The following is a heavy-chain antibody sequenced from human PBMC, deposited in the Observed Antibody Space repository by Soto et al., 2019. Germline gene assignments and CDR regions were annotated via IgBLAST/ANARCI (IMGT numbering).Heavy chain of an antibody. Sequence: GGSLRLSCAASGFTFSSYAINWVRQAPGKGLEWVSNISGGGGSTYYADSVKGRFTISRDNSKNTLYLQMNSLRDEDTAVYYCARDGYDDYCVDYWGQGTLVTVSS. J-gene: IGHJ4*02. V-gene: IGHV3-23*01. CDR1: GFTFSSYA. CDR3: ARDGYDDYCVDY. D-gene: IGHD4-17*01. CDR2: ISGGGGST.